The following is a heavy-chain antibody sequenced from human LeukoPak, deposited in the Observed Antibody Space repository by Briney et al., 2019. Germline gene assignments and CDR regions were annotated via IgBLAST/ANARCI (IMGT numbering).Heavy chain of an antibody. V-gene: IGHV1-24*01. CDR2: FDPEDGET. CDR1: GYTLTELS. J-gene: IGHJ5*02. Sequence: GAPVKVSCKVSGYTLTELSMHWVRQAPGKGLEWMGGFDPEDGETIYAQKFQGRVTMTEDTSTDTAYMELSSLRPEDTAVYYCATHYCSGSYQNWFDPWGQGTLVTVSS. CDR3: ATHYCSGSYQNWFDP. D-gene: IGHD3-10*01.